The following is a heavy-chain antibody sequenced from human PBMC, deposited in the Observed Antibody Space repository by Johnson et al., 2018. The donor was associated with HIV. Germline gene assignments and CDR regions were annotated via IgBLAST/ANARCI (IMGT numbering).Heavy chain of an antibody. D-gene: IGHD1-7*01. J-gene: IGHJ3*02. CDR3: TRRGNYLADAFDI. CDR2: ISGSCGST. CDR1: GFTFSSYW. Sequence: VQLVESGGGLVQPGGSLRLSCAASGFTFSSYWMSWVRQAPGKGLEWVSAISGSCGSTYYADSVKGRFTISRDNSKNTLYLQMNSLRAEDTALYFCTRRGNYLADAFDIWGQGTMVTVSS. V-gene: IGHV3-23*04.